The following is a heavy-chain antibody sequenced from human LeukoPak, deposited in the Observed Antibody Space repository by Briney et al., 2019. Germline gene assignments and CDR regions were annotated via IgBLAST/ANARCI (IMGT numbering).Heavy chain of an antibody. D-gene: IGHD4-11*01. J-gene: IGHJ4*02. V-gene: IGHV3-21*01. CDR3: ARGYSNSLDY. CDR1: GFSFSSYA. CDR2: ITSSTYI. Sequence: PGGSLRLSCEASGFSFSSYAMSWVRQAPGKGLEWVTSITSSTYIYYSDSVKGRFTISRANAKNSLYLQMSSLRAEDTAVYYCARGYSNSLDYWGQGTLVTVSS.